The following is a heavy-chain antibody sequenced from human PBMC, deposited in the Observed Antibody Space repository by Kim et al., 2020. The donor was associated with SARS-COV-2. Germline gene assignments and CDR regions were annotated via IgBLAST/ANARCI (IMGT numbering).Heavy chain of an antibody. V-gene: IGHV4-59*08. CDR2: IYYSGST. J-gene: IGHJ4*02. CDR3: ARADTAMAPDY. Sequence: SETLSHTCTVSGGSISSYYWSWIRQPPGKGLEWIGYIYYSGSTNYNPSLKSRVTISVDTSKNQFSLKLSSVTAADTAVYYCARADTAMAPDYWGQGTLVTVSS. D-gene: IGHD5-18*01. CDR1: GGSISSYY.